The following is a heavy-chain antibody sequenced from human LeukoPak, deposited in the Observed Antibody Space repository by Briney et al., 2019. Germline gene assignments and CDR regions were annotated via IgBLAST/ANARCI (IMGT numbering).Heavy chain of an antibody. Sequence: GGSLRLSCAASGITVSRYDMSWVRQAPGKGLEWISYISGTNGAVYLADSVKGRFTTSRDNARNSLFLEMNSLRDEDTAVYYCVRGHIDVWGKGTTVIVSS. CDR3: VRGHIDV. CDR1: GITVSRYD. CDR2: ISGTNGAV. V-gene: IGHV3-48*02. J-gene: IGHJ6*03.